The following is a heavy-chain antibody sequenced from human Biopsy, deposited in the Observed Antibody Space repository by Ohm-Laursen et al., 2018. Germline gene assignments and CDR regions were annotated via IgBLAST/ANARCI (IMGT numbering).Heavy chain of an antibody. CDR2: ISAYNGNR. J-gene: IGHJ6*02. CDR3: AREEDNSGYDYYGMDV. V-gene: IGHV1-18*01. Sequence: SSVKVSCKASGGSFSTYTISWVRQAPGQGLEWMGWISAYNGNRNYAQKFQGRVTMTTDTSTSTAYMELRSLRSDDTAVYFCAREEDNSGYDYYGMDVWGQGTTVTVS. D-gene: IGHD3-22*01. CDR1: GGSFSTYT.